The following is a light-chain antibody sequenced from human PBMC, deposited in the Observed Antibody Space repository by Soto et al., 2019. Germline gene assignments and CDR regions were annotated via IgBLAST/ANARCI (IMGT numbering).Light chain of an antibody. J-gene: IGKJ4*01. CDR2: DTS. CDR3: QQRKHWPPLT. Sequence: EVVLTQSPATLSLSPGERAILSCRASQSVEKYLVWYQQKPGQAPRLLIYDTSNRATGIPARFSGSGSETDFTLTISSIEPEDFAVYYCQQRKHWPPLTFGGGTKVELK. CDR1: QSVEKY. V-gene: IGKV3-11*01.